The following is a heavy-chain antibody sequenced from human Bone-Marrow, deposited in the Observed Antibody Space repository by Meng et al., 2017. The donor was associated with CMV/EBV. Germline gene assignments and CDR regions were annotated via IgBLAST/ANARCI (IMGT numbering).Heavy chain of an antibody. CDR2: ISSSSSYI. Sequence: LSLTCAASGFTFSSYSMNWVRQAPGKGLEWVSSISSSSSYIYYADSVKGRFTISRDNAKNSLYLQMNSLRAEDTAVYYCARKIYYGSGSYPDYWGQGTLVTVSS. J-gene: IGHJ4*02. V-gene: IGHV3-21*01. CDR3: ARKIYYGSGSYPDY. CDR1: GFTFSSYS. D-gene: IGHD3-10*01.